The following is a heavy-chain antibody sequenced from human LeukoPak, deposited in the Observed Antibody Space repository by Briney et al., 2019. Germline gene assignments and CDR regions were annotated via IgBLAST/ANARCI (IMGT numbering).Heavy chain of an antibody. CDR3: ARDLSRSDCSSTSCYEGGWFDP. CDR2: INPNSGGT. CDR1: GYTFTGYY. D-gene: IGHD2-2*01. Sequence: ASVKVSCKASGYTFTGYYMHWVRQAPGQGLEWMGWINPNSGGTNYAQKFQGRVTMTRDTSISTAYMELRSLRSDDTAVYYCARDLSRSDCSSTSCYEGGWFDPWGQGTLVTVSS. J-gene: IGHJ5*02. V-gene: IGHV1-2*02.